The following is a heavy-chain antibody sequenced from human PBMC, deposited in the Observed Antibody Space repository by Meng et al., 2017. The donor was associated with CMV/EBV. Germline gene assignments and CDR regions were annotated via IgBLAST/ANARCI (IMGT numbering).Heavy chain of an antibody. CDR3: ARVKCSSTSCYIRDYYYGMDV. CDR2: ISSSSSYR. D-gene: IGHD2-2*02. V-gene: IGHV3-21*01. Sequence: GGSLRLSCAASGFTFRSYSMNWVRQAPGTGLEWGASISSSSSYRYYADSVKGRFTISRDNAKNSLYLQMNSLRAEDTAVYYCARVKCSSTSCYIRDYYYGMDVWGQGTTVTVSS. J-gene: IGHJ6*02. CDR1: GFTFRSYS.